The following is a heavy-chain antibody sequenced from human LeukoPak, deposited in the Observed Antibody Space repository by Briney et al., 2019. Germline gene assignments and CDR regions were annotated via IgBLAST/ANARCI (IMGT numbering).Heavy chain of an antibody. CDR3: AKDLYSSGWYFDY. CDR2: ISGSGGST. CDR1: GFTFSSYA. V-gene: IGHV3-23*01. Sequence: GGSLRLSCAASGFTFSSYAMTWVRQAPGKGLEWVAAISGSGGSTYYADSVKGRFTISRDNSKNTLYLQMNSLRAEDTAVYYCAKDLYSSGWYFDYWGQGTLVTVSS. J-gene: IGHJ4*02. D-gene: IGHD6-19*01.